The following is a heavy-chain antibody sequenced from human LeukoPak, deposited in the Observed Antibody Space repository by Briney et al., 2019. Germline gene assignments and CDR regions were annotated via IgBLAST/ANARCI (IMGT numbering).Heavy chain of an antibody. D-gene: IGHD3-16*01. CDR2: IYTSGST. Sequence: PSETLSLTCTVSGGSISSYYWSWIRQPPGKGLEWIGYIYTSGSTNYNPSLKSRVTISVDTSKNQFSLKLSSVTAADTAVYYCARGFGGARPTYYYYYMDVWGKGNPGHRLL. CDR1: GGSISSYY. CDR3: ARGFGGARPTYYYYYMDV. J-gene: IGHJ6*03. V-gene: IGHV4-4*09.